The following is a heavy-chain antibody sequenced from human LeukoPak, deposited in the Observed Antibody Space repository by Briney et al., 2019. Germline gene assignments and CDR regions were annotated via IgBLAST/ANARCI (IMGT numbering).Heavy chain of an antibody. V-gene: IGHV4-4*09. J-gene: IGHJ4*02. CDR3: ARAIAAAGTEFDY. Sequence: PSETLSLTCTVSGGSISSYYWSWIRQPPGKGLEWIGYIYTSGSTNYNPSLKSRVTISVDTSKNQFSLKLSSVTAADTAVYYCARAIAAAGTEFDYWGQGTLVTVSS. CDR2: IYTSGST. CDR1: GGSISSYY. D-gene: IGHD6-13*01.